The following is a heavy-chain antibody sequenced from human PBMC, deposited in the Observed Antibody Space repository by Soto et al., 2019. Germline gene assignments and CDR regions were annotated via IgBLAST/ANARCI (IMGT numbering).Heavy chain of an antibody. CDR2: INHRGST. Sequence: SETLSLTCAGYGGSFSGYYWSWIRQTPGKGLEWLGEINHRGSTNYNPSLKSRVTISVDTSRTQFSLKLSSVTAADTAVYYCAHRPIVGAAIWGQGTLVTVSS. CDR3: AHRPIVGAAI. D-gene: IGHD1-26*01. J-gene: IGHJ4*02. V-gene: IGHV4-34*01. CDR1: GGSFSGYY.